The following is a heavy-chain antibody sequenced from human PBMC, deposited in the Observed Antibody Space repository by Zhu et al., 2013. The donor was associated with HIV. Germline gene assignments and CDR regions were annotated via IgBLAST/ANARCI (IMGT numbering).Heavy chain of an antibody. Sequence: QVQLVQSGAEVKKPGSSVKVSCSASGGTFSSYAISWVRQAPGEGLEWMGGIIPIFSTANYAQKFQDRLTITAERSTRTAYMELSSLRSEDTAVYYCARALAAAGPPGLGMDVVGPRDHGHRLL. V-gene: IGHV1-69*06. CDR1: GGTFSSYA. J-gene: IGHJ6*02. CDR2: IIPIFSTA. CDR3: ARALAAAGPPGLGMDV. D-gene: IGHD6-13*01.